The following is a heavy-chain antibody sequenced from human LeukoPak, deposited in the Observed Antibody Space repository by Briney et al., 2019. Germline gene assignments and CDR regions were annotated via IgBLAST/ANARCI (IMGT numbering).Heavy chain of an antibody. CDR3: ARVAAEVVGVPGAIGFGWVRRDYYYMDV. CDR2: INPTGGST. V-gene: IGHV1-46*01. J-gene: IGHJ6*03. D-gene: IGHD2-2*02. CDR1: GYTFTGYY. Sequence: ASVKVSCKASGYTFTGYYMHWVRQAPGQGLEWMGWINPTGGSTSYAQKFQGRVTMTRDMSTSTVYMEMSRLRSEDTAVYYCARVAAEVVGVPGAIGFGWVRRDYYYMDVWGKGTTVTVSS.